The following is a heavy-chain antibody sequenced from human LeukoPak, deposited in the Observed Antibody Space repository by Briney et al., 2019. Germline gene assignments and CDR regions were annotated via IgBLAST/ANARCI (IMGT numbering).Heavy chain of an antibody. Sequence: GGSLRLSCAASGFTFSGYAMSWVRQAPGKGLEWVSAISGSGGSTYYADSVKGRFTISRDNSKNTLYLQMNSLRAEDTAVYYCAKGVDYGTYYFDYWGQGTLVTVSS. CDR2: ISGSGGST. CDR3: AKGVDYGTYYFDY. CDR1: GFTFSGYA. D-gene: IGHD4-17*01. V-gene: IGHV3-23*01. J-gene: IGHJ4*02.